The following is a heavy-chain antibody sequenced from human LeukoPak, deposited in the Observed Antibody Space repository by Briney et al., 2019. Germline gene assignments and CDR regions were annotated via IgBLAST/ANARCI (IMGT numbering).Heavy chain of an antibody. D-gene: IGHD5-12*01. Sequence: GASVKVSCKASGYTFTGYYMHWVRQAPGQGLDWMGWINPNSGGTNYAQKFQCRVTMTRDTSISTAYMELSRLRSDDTAVYYCARARPLVATKRGDLNYWGQGTLVTVSS. CDR3: ARARPLVATKRGDLNY. J-gene: IGHJ4*02. CDR1: GYTFTGYY. V-gene: IGHV1-2*02. CDR2: INPNSGGT.